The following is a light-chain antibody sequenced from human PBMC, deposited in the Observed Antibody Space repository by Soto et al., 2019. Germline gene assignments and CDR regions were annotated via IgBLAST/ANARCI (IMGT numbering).Light chain of an antibody. Sequence: VVLTQSPLSLPVTLGQPASISCRSSQSLIYSNGQTYLNWYQQRPGRSPRRLIYQVSIRNSRVPDTFSGSGRGSGTDFTLKISRVGAEDVWVYYCMEDSRSFSQGTKVDIK. V-gene: IGKV2-30*01. J-gene: IGKJ1*01. CDR3: MEDSRS. CDR1: QSLIYSNGQTY. CDR2: QVS.